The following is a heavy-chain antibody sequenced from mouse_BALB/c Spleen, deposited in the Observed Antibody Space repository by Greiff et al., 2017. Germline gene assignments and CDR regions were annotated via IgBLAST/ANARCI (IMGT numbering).Heavy chain of an antibody. J-gene: IGHJ2*01. V-gene: IGHV7-3*02. CDR2: IRNKANGYTT. CDR1: GFTFTAYY. Sequence: EVMLVESGGGLVQPGGSLRLSCATSGFTFTAYYMSWVRQPPGKALEWLGFIRNKANGYTTEYSASVKGRFTISRDNSQSILYLQMNTLRAEDSATYYYARALGFDYWGQGTTLTVSS. D-gene: IGHD4-1*01. CDR3: ARALGFDY.